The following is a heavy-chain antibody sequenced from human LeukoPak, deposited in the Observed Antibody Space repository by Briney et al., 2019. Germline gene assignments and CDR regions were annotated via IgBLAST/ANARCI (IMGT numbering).Heavy chain of an antibody. CDR3: AKRNNREFDY. J-gene: IGHJ4*02. Sequence: GGSLRLSCAASGFTFNTDAMSWVRQAPGKGLEWVSGIGTSGSGTYYADSVKGRFTISRDNSKNSLYLLMNNLRAEDTAIYYCAKRNNREFDYWGQGTLVTVSS. V-gene: IGHV3-23*01. CDR2: IGTSGSGT. D-gene: IGHD1-14*01. CDR1: GFTFNTDA.